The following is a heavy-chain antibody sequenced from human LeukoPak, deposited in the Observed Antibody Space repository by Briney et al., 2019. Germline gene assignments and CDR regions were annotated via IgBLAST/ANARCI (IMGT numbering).Heavy chain of an antibody. CDR3: ARPDYYDSSGYYPGASDI. Sequence: SETLSLTCTVSGGSISSSSYYWGWIRQPPGKGLEWIGSIYYSGSTYYNPSLKSRVTISVDTSKNQFSLKLSSVTAADTAVYYCARPDYYDSSGYYPGASDIWGQGTMVTVSS. CDR2: IYYSGST. V-gene: IGHV4-39*01. J-gene: IGHJ3*02. CDR1: GGSISSSSYY. D-gene: IGHD3-22*01.